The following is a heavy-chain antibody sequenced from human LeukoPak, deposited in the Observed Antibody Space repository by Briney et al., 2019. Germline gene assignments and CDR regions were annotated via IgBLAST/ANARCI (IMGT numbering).Heavy chain of an antibody. Sequence: GRSLRLSCAASGFTFSSYGMHWVRQAPGKGLEWVAVISYDGSNKYYADSVKGRFTISRDNSKNTLYLQMNSLRAEDTAVYYCAKDRQWLQIDYWGQGTLATVSS. CDR1: GFTFSSYG. CDR3: AKDRQWLQIDY. V-gene: IGHV3-30*18. J-gene: IGHJ4*02. CDR2: ISYDGSNK. D-gene: IGHD6-19*01.